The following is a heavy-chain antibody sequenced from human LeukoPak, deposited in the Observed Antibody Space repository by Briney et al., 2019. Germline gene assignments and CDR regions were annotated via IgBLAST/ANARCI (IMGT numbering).Heavy chain of an antibody. J-gene: IGHJ4*02. CDR1: AFTFSDAW. V-gene: IGHV3-15*01. D-gene: IGHD3-22*01. CDR3: TTDWYYYDSSGYYPIF. Sequence: GASLRLSCPASAFTFSDAWMSWVRQAPGKGLEWVGRIKSISDGGTQDSAAPVKGRFTISRDDSKNTLYLQMYSLKTEDTALYYCTTDWYYYDSSGYYPIFWGQGTLVTASS. CDR2: IKSISDGGTQ.